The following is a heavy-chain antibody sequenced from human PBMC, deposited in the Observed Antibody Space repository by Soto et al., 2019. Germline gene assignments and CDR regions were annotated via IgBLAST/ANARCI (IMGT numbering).Heavy chain of an antibody. D-gene: IGHD3-10*01. Sequence: EVQLVESGGGVVKPGGSLRLSCAASGFTFISYSMNWVRQVPGKGLEWVSSITSRSSYIYYADSVKGRFTISRDNAKNSLFLQMNSLRAEDTAVYYCARAPTYYFGSESYLDYWGQGTLVTVSP. CDR2: ITSRSSYI. CDR3: ARAPTYYFGSESYLDY. J-gene: IGHJ4*02. V-gene: IGHV3-21*01. CDR1: GFTFISYS.